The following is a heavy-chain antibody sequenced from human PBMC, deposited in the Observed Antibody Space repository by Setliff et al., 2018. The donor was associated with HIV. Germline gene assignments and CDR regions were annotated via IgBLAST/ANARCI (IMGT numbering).Heavy chain of an antibody. V-gene: IGHV4-34*01. CDR2: INHSGST. CDR1: GGSFRNYY. Sequence: SETLSLTCAVYGGSFRNYYWSWVRQAPGKGLEWIGEINHSGSTNYNPSLKSRVTISLDTSKNQFSLNLTSATAADTAVYYCASRIYYYDSNNLLREEGFDPWGQGTLVTVSS. J-gene: IGHJ5*02. D-gene: IGHD3-22*01. CDR3: ASRIYYYDSNNLLREEGFDP.